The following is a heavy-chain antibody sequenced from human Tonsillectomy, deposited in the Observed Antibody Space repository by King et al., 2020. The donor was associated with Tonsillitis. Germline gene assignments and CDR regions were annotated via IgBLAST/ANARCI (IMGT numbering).Heavy chain of an antibody. D-gene: IGHD3-22*01. CDR2: ISYDGSNK. V-gene: IGHV3-30*18. J-gene: IGHJ4*02. CDR1: GFTFSTFD. Sequence: VQMVESGGGVVQPGRSLRLSCAASGFTFSTFDIHWVRQAPGKGLEWVAVISYDGSNKYYVDSVKGRFTISRDNSKNTLYLQMNSLRAEDTAVYFCAKDLIDYYDSSGYLDYWGPGTLVTVSS. CDR3: AKDLIDYYDSSGYLDY.